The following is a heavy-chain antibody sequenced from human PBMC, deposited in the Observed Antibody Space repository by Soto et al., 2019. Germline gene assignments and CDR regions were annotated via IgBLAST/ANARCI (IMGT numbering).Heavy chain of an antibody. CDR2: IYYSGST. D-gene: IGHD2-2*01. J-gene: IGHJ6*02. V-gene: IGHV4-31*03. CDR1: GGSISSGGYY. Sequence: SETLSLTCTVSGGSISSGGYYWSWIRQHPGKGLEWIGYIYYSGSTYYNQSLKSRVTISVDTSKNQFSLKLSSVTAADTAVYYCARDPLQRVPAAQYGMDVWGQGTTVTVSS. CDR3: ARDPLQRVPAAQYGMDV.